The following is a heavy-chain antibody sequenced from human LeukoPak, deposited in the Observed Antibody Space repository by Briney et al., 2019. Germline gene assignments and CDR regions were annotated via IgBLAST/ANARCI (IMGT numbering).Heavy chain of an antibody. D-gene: IGHD1-26*01. CDR3: ARKRVMGGTRWFDL. J-gene: IGHJ5*02. CDR1: GFTFSSYG. CDR2: IRYDGDNK. V-gene: IGHV3-30*02. Sequence: GGSLRLSCAASGFTFSSYGMHWVRQAPGKGLEWVAFIRYDGDNKYYADSVEGRFTISRDISKNTVYLQMSSLRAEDTAIYYCARKRVMGGTRWFDLWGQGTLVTVSS.